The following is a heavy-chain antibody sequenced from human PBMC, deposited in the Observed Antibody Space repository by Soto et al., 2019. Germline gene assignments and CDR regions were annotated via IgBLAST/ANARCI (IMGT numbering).Heavy chain of an antibody. Sequence: SSETLSLTCTVSGGSISSGGYYWSWIRQHPGKGLEWIGYIYYSGSTYYNPSLKSRVTITVDTSKNQFSLKLSSVTAADTAAYYCARVTVVPAAIHWFDPWGQGTLVTVSS. J-gene: IGHJ5*02. CDR3: ARVTVVPAAIHWFDP. D-gene: IGHD2-2*01. CDR2: IYYSGST. CDR1: GGSISSGGYY. V-gene: IGHV4-31*03.